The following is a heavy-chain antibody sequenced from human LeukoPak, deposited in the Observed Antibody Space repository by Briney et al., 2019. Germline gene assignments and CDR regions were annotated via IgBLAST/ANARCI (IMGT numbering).Heavy chain of an antibody. V-gene: IGHV3-74*01. D-gene: IGHD5-18*01. CDR2: INTQGTYT. CDR1: GITFSSYW. CDR3: ARDQRYSYGYYYYYGMDV. J-gene: IGHJ6*02. Sequence: GGSLRLSCAVSGITFSSYWMHWVRQDPGRGLLWVSRINTQGTYTNYADSVKGRFTISRDNSKNTLYLQMNSLRAEDTAVYYCARDQRYSYGYYYYYGMDVWGQGTTVTVSS.